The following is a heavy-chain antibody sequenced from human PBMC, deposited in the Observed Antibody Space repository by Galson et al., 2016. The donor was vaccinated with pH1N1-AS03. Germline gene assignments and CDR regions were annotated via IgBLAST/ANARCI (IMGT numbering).Heavy chain of an antibody. CDR3: ARAYYGDFADWFDP. Sequence: LALVKPTQTLTLTCTFSGFSLSTSGVGVGWIRQAPGKALEWLAIIYWNDDIRYSPSLRNRLTITKDTSKSQVVLTMTNMDPVDTATYFCARAYYGDFADWFDPWGQGTLVTVSS. J-gene: IGHJ5*02. D-gene: IGHD4-17*01. V-gene: IGHV2-5*01. CDR2: IYWNDDI. CDR1: GFSLSTSGVG.